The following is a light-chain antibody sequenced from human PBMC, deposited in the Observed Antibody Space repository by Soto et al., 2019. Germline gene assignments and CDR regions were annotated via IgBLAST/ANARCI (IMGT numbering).Light chain of an antibody. CDR1: QSVSSSY. J-gene: IGKJ4*01. Sequence: EMVLYQSQDTLSLSPGERATLSCLASQSVSSSYLAWYQQKPGQAPRLLIYGASSRATGIPDRFSGSGSGTDFTLTISRLEPEDFAVYYCQQYGSSPLTFGGGTKVDIK. CDR2: GAS. CDR3: QQYGSSPLT. V-gene: IGKV3-20*01.